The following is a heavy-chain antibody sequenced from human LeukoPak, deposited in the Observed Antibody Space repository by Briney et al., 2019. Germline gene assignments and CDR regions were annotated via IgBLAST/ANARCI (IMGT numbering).Heavy chain of an antibody. CDR3: AKEPYCSGGSCNLRYYYYGMDV. CDR2: ISYDGSNK. CDR1: GFTFSSYG. D-gene: IGHD2-15*01. V-gene: IGHV3-30*18. J-gene: IGHJ6*02. Sequence: PGRSLRLSCAASGFTFSSYGTHWVRQAPGKGLEWVAVISYDGSNKYYADSVKGRFTISRDNSKNTLYLQMNSLRAEDTAVYYCAKEPYCSGGSCNLRYYYYGMDVWGQGTTVTVSS.